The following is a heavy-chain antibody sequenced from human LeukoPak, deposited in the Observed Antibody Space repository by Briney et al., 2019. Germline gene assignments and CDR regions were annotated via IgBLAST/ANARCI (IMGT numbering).Heavy chain of an antibody. J-gene: IGHJ5*02. D-gene: IGHD2-21*02. Sequence: PGGSLRLSCAASGFTFSSYAMSWVRQAPGKGLEWVSAISGSGGSTYYADSVKGRFTISRDNSKSTLYLQMNSLRAEDTAVYYCAKDPTYCGGDCHNWFDPWGQGTLVTVSS. CDR3: AKDPTYCGGDCHNWFDP. CDR2: ISGSGGST. CDR1: GFTFSSYA. V-gene: IGHV3-23*01.